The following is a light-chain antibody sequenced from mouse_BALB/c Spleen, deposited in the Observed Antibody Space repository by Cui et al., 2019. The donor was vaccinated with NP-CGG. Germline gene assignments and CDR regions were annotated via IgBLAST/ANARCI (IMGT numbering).Light chain of an antibody. CDR3: ALWYSNHWV. Sequence: QAVVPQDSLLTTSPGETVTLTCRSSIGAVTTSNYANWVQEKPDHLFTGLIGGTNNRAPGVPARFSGSLIGDKAALTITGAQTEDEAIYFCALWYSNHWVFGGGTKLTVL. CDR2: GTN. CDR1: IGAVTTSNY. J-gene: IGLJ1*01. V-gene: IGLV1*01.